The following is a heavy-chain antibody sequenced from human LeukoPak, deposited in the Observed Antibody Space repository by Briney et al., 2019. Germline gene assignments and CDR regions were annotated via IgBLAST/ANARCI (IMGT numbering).Heavy chain of an antibody. CDR3: ARDLPCPYGSGGSCYSYFRH. D-gene: IGHD2-15*01. Sequence: PGGSLRLSCAASGFTFSSYGMHWVRQAPGKGLEWVAFIRYDGSNKYYADSVKGRFTISRDNAKNSLYLQMNSLRAEDTAVYYCARDLPCPYGSGGSCYSYFRHWGQGTLVTVSS. CDR1: GFTFSSYG. CDR2: IRYDGSNK. V-gene: IGHV3-30*02. J-gene: IGHJ1*01.